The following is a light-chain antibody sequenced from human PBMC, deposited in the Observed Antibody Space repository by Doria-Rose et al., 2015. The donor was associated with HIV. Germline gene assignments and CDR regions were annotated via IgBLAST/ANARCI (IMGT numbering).Light chain of an antibody. CDR3: QQKT. Sequence: SCRASQNFSSNYLAWYQQRPGQAPRLLIYGASNRATGIPDRFSGSASGTDFTLTISRLEPEDFAVYYCQQKTFGQGTKVEMK. J-gene: IGKJ1*01. V-gene: IGKV3-20*01. CDR2: GAS. CDR1: QNFSSNY.